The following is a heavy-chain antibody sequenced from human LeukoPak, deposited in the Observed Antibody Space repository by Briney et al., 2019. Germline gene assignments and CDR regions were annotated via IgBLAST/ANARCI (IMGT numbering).Heavy chain of an antibody. V-gene: IGHV1-3*01. J-gene: IGHJ4*02. CDR2: INAGNGNT. D-gene: IGHD6-13*01. CDR1: GGTFSSYA. CDR3: ARDRAAVYFDY. Sequence: ASVKVSCKASGGTFSSYAISWVRQAPGQRLEWMGWINAGNGNTKYSQKFQGRVTITRDTSASTAYMELSSLRSEDTAVYYCARDRAAVYFDYWGQGTLVTVSS.